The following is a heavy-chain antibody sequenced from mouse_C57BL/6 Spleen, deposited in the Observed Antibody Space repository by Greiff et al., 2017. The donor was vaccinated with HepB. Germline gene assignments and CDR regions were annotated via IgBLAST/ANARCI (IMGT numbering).Heavy chain of an antibody. J-gene: IGHJ3*01. D-gene: IGHD2-2*01. CDR3: TRWYGYDQAWFAY. Sequence: VQLQQSGAELVRPGASVTLSCKASGYTFTDYEMHWVKQTPVHGLEWIGAIDPATGGTAYNQKFKGKAILTADKSSSTAYLELRSLTSEDSAVYFCTRWYGYDQAWFAYWGQGTLVTVSA. CDR1: GYTFTDYE. V-gene: IGHV1-15*01. CDR2: IDPATGGT.